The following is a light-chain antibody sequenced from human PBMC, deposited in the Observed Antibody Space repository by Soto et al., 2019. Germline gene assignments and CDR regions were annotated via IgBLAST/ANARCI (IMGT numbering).Light chain of an antibody. CDR1: KLGDKY. Sequence: SYELTQPPSVSVSPGQTASITCSGDKLGDKYACWYQQKPGQSPVLVIYQDSKRPSGIPERFSGSNSGNTATLTISGTQAMDEADYYCQAWDSSTRVFCGGTKLTVL. CDR2: QDS. CDR3: QAWDSSTRV. J-gene: IGLJ2*01. V-gene: IGLV3-1*01.